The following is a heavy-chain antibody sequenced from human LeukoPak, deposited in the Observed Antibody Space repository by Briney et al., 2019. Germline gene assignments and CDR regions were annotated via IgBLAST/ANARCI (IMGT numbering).Heavy chain of an antibody. CDR2: INSDGSST. D-gene: IGHD3-16*02. Sequence: GGSLRLSCAASGFTFSGYWMNWVRQAPGKGLVWVPHINSDGSSTSHADSVEGRFTISRDNAKNTLYLQMNSLRAEDTAVYYCARVNRGDAFDIWGQGTLVTVSS. CDR1: GFTFSGYW. CDR3: ARVNRGDAFDI. V-gene: IGHV3-74*01. J-gene: IGHJ3*02.